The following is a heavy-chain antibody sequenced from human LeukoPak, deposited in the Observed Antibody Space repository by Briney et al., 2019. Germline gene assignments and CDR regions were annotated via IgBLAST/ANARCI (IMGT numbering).Heavy chain of an antibody. CDR1: GESFSGYY. CDR2: INHSGST. V-gene: IGHV4-34*01. J-gene: IGHJ4*02. CDR3: ARRGIAAQDDY. Sequence: SETLSLTCAVYGESFSGYYWSWIRQPPGKGLEWIGEINHSGSTNYNPSLKSRVTISVDTSKNQFSLKLSSVTAADTAVYYCARRGIAAQDDYWGQGTLVTVSS. D-gene: IGHD6-13*01.